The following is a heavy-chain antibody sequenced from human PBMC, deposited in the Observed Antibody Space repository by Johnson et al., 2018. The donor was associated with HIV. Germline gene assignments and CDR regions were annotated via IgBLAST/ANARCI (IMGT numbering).Heavy chain of an antibody. CDR1: GFTFSSYA. D-gene: IGHD3-22*01. Sequence: QMQLVESGGGVVQPGRSLRLSCAASGFTFSSYAMHWVRQAPGKGLEWVAFIHYDGSNKYYADSVKGRFTISRDNSKNTLYLQMNSLRAEDTAVYYCAKGQSSGYPKDAFDIWGRGTIVIVSS. J-gene: IGHJ3*02. CDR2: IHYDGSNK. V-gene: IGHV3-30*14. CDR3: AKGQSSGYPKDAFDI.